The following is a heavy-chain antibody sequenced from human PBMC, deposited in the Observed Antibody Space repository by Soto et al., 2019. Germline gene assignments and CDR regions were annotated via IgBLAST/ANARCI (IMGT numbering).Heavy chain of an antibody. V-gene: IGHV1-69*13. CDR1: GGTFSSYA. J-gene: IGHJ5*02. Sequence: SVKVSCKASGGTFSSYAISWVRQAPGQGLEWMGGIIPIFGTANYAQKFQGRVTITADESTSTAYMELSSLRSEDTAVYYCARHSSGWTNWFDPWGQGALVTVSS. CDR2: IIPIFGTA. D-gene: IGHD6-19*01. CDR3: ARHSSGWTNWFDP.